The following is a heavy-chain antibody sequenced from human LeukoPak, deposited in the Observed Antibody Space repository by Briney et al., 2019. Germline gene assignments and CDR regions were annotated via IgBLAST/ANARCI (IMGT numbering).Heavy chain of an antibody. CDR2: IRYSGST. J-gene: IGHJ4*02. V-gene: IGHV4-31*03. D-gene: IGHD5-24*01. CDR1: GGSISSGGYY. CDR3: ARGHGYNHFDY. Sequence: SQTLSLTCTVSGGSISSGGYYWTWIRQHPGKGLEWIGYIRYSGSTSSNPSLKSRIIISVDTSENQFSLKLRSVTAADTAVYYCARGHGYNHFDYWGQGTLVNVSS.